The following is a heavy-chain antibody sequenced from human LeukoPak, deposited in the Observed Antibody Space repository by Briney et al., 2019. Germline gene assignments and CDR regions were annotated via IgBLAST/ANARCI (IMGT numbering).Heavy chain of an antibody. Sequence: GGSLRLSCAAPGFTFSSYAMSWVRQAPGKGLEWVSAISGSGGSTYYADSVKGRFTISRDNSKNTLYLQMNSLRAEDTAVYYCARDVSGWDYFDYWGQGTLVTVSS. V-gene: IGHV3-23*01. CDR2: ISGSGGST. CDR1: GFTFSSYA. D-gene: IGHD6-19*01. J-gene: IGHJ4*02. CDR3: ARDVSGWDYFDY.